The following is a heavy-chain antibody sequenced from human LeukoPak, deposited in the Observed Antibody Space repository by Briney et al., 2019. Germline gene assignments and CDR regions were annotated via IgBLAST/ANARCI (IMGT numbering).Heavy chain of an antibody. CDR3: ASKETAMGHFDY. J-gene: IGHJ4*02. CDR1: GGSISSYY. V-gene: IGHV4-4*07. CDR2: IYTSGST. D-gene: IGHD5-18*01. Sequence: SETLSLTCTVSGGSISSYYWSWIRQPAGKGLEWIGRIYTSGSTNYNPSLKSRVTMSVDTSKNQFSLKLSSVTAADTAVYYCASKETAMGHFDYWGQGTLVTVSS.